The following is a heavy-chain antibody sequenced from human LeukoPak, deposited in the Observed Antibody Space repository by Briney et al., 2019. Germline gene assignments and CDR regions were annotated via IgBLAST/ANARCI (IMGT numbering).Heavy chain of an antibody. D-gene: IGHD3-22*01. CDR2: INHSGST. V-gene: IGHV4-34*01. Sequence: SETLSLTCAVYGGSFSGYYWSWIRQPPGKGLEWIGEINHSGSTNYNPSLKSRVTISVDTPKNQFSLKLSSVTAADTAVYYCARGQYYYDSSGYYYPYYFDYWGQGTLVTVSS. CDR1: GGSFSGYY. CDR3: ARGQYYYDSSGYYYPYYFDY. J-gene: IGHJ4*02.